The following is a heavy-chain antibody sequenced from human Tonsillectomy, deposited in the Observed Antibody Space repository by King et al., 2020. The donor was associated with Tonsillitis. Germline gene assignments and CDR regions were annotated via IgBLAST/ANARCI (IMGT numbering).Heavy chain of an antibody. Sequence: TLKESGPTLVKPPQTLTLTCTVSGFSLNTRGVSVSWIRQPPGKALEWLALIYWDDDKRYIPSLKSRLTITKDTSKNQVVLTMTNMDPADTATYYCAHMTINVAGPPSLGVDFAYWGQGALVTVSS. CDR1: GFSLNTRGVS. CDR3: AHMTINVAGPPSLGVDFAY. CDR2: IYWDDDK. J-gene: IGHJ4*02. D-gene: IGHD6-19*01. V-gene: IGHV2-5*02.